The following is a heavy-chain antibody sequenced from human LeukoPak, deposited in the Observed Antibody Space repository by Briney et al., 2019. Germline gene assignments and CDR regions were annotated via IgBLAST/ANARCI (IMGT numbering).Heavy chain of an antibody. CDR2: INSDGGTT. CDR1: GFTFSSYW. V-gene: IGHV3-74*01. J-gene: IGHJ4*02. CDR3: ATDYYVSGSYYRLFY. Sequence: PGGSLRLSCGASGFTFSSYWMHSVRQAPGKWLVWVSGINSDGGTTTYADSVKGRFTISRDNAKNTLYLQMNNLGAEDTAVYYCATDYYVSGSYYRLFYWGQGTLVTVSS. D-gene: IGHD3-10*01.